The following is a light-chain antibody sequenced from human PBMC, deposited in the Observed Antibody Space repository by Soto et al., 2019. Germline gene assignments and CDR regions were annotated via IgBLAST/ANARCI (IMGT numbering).Light chain of an antibody. V-gene: IGLV2-23*03. Sequence: LTQPASVSGSPGQSITISCTGTSSDVGSYNLVSWYQQHPGKAPKLMIYEGSKRPSGVSNRFSGSKSGNTASLTISGLQAEDEADYYCCSYAGSSTFEVFGTGTKVTVL. CDR2: EGS. CDR1: SSDVGSYNL. J-gene: IGLJ1*01. CDR3: CSYAGSSTFEV.